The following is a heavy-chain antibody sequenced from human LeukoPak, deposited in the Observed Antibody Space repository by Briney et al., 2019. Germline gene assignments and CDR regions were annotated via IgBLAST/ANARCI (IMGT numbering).Heavy chain of an antibody. V-gene: IGHV4-34*01. CDR1: GGSFCGFY. J-gene: IGHJ4*02. D-gene: IGHD3-22*01. CDR2: VNRSGAT. CDR3: ARTIAGYYVPFDF. Sequence: SETLSLTCAVSGGSFCGFYWTWIRQPPGKSLQWIGEVNRSGATKYNPSLETRVTISADPSKEHFSPTMTSVTAADTAIYYCARTIAGYYVPFDFWGRGSLVSVSS.